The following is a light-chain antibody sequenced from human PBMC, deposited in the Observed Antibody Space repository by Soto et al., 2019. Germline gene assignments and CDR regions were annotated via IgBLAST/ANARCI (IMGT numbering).Light chain of an antibody. CDR1: QSVTSSY. Sequence: ENVLTQSPGTLSLSPGERATLSCRACQSVTSSYLAWYQQKPGQAPSLLIYGTSSRATGIPDRFSGSGSGTDFTLTISRLEPEDFAVYYCQQYDSSHLTFGGGTKVEIK. CDR2: GTS. CDR3: QQYDSSHLT. V-gene: IGKV3-20*01. J-gene: IGKJ4*01.